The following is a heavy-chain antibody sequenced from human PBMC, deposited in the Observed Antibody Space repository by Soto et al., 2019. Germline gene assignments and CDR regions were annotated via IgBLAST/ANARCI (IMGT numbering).Heavy chain of an antibody. J-gene: IGHJ4*02. CDR2: ISYDVITK. D-gene: IGHD6-19*01. Sequence: QVQLVESGGGVVQPGKSLRLSCAPSGFTFSSYAMHWVRQAPGKGLEWVALISYDVITKYYTDSVKGRFTISRDNSKNTLFLQMNSLRPEDTAVYYCARGRGNSGWAYFDYWGQGTLVIVSS. CDR3: ARGRGNSGWAYFDY. V-gene: IGHV3-30*14. CDR1: GFTFSSYA.